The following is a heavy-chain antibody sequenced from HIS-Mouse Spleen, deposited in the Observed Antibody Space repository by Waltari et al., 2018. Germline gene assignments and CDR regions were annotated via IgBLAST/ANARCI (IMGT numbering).Heavy chain of an antibody. V-gene: IGHV3-9*01. CDR3: AKEQEAVAGTDYYYGMDV. CDR1: GFTFDDYA. J-gene: IGHJ6*02. D-gene: IGHD6-19*01. Sequence: EVQLVESGGGLVQPGRSLRLSCVASGFTFDDYAMHWVRQAPGKGLEWVSGISWNSGSIGNADSVKGRFTISRDNAKNSLYLQMNSLRAEDTALYYCAKEQEAVAGTDYYYGMDVWGQATTVTVSS. CDR2: ISWNSGSI.